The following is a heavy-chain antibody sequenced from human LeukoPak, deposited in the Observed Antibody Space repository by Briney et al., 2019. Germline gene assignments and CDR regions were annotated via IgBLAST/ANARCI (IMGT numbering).Heavy chain of an antibody. CDR2: ISGSGGST. V-gene: IGHV3-23*01. D-gene: IGHD4-17*01. Sequence: GGSLRLSCAASGFTFSSYAMSWVRQAPGKGLEWVSAISGSGGSTYYADSVKGRFTISRDNSKNTLYLQMNSLRAEDTAVYYCAKASTDYGDHPRRVDYYYGMDVWGQGTTVTVSS. CDR1: GFTFSSYA. CDR3: AKASTDYGDHPRRVDYYYGMDV. J-gene: IGHJ6*02.